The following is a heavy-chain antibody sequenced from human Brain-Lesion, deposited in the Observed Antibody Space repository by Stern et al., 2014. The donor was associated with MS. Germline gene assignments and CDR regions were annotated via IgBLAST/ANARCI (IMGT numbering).Heavy chain of an antibody. D-gene: IGHD2-15*01. CDR1: GGSVSSTSYA. Sequence: QLQESGPGLVKPSETLSLTCTVAGGSVSSTSYAWAWIRQPPGKGLGWIGTIYYSGKPYYSPSLKSRPPISLYKPRNPFSLKLRSVTAADTAVYYCAGEEDIRYCSGGSCTGNWFDPWGQGTLVTVSS. J-gene: IGHJ5*02. CDR3: AGEEDIRYCSGGSCTGNWFDP. V-gene: IGHV4-39*01. CDR2: IYYSGKP.